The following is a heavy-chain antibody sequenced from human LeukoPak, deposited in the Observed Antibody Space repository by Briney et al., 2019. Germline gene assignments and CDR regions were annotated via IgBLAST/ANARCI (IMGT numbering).Heavy chain of an antibody. CDR1: GYTFTGYY. CDR3: ARSHYYGSGSYSWFDP. CDR2: INPNSGGT. Sequence: ASVKVPCKASGYTFTGYYMHWVRQAPGQGLEWMGWINPNSGGTNYAQKFQGRVTMTRDTSISTAYMELSRLRSDDTAVYYCARSHYYGSGSYSWFDPWGQGTLVTVSS. J-gene: IGHJ5*02. D-gene: IGHD3-10*01. V-gene: IGHV1-2*02.